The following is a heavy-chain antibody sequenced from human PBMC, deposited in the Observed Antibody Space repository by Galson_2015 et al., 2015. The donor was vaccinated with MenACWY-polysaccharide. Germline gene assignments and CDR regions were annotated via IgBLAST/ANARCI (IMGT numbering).Heavy chain of an antibody. V-gene: IGHV3-7*01. Sequence: SLRLSCAASGFTFITYAMSWVRQAPGKGLEWVANIYHDGTVKYYVDSVKGRFTISRDNAKNSLYVQMNSLRGEDTAVYYCARVGYASSSTDYWGQGTLVTVSS. CDR3: ARVGYASSSTDY. CDR2: IYHDGTVK. D-gene: IGHD6-6*01. CDR1: GFTFITYA. J-gene: IGHJ4*02.